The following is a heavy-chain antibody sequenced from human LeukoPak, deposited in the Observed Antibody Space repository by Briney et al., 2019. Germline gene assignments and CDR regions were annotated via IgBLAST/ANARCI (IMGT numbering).Heavy chain of an antibody. D-gene: IGHD3-16*01. J-gene: IGHJ4*02. Sequence: GGSLSLSCAASGFTFSSYVMTWVRQAPGKGVEWVSAISGSGDITYYADSVKGRFTISRDNSKNTLFLQMDSLRVEDTAVHYCAKVTGADMITYGGVDHSGQGTLVTVSS. CDR3: AKVTGADMITYGGVDH. CDR1: GFTFSSYV. V-gene: IGHV3-23*01. CDR2: ISGSGDIT.